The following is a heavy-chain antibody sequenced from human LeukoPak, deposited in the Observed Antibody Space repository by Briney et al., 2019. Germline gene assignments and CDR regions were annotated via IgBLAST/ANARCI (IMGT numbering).Heavy chain of an antibody. D-gene: IGHD3-16*01. J-gene: IGHJ4*02. CDR3: GRAFPPLRTSSAGDL. V-gene: IGHV3-21*01. CDR1: GFTFSDYD. CDR2: ISGLSSYT. Sequence: PGGSLRLSCSASGFTFSDYDMNWVRQAPGKGLEWVSSISGLSSYTYYGESVKGRFSISRDNAKNSLYLQMDSLGAEDTATCYCGRAFPPLRTSSAGDLWGQGILVTVSS.